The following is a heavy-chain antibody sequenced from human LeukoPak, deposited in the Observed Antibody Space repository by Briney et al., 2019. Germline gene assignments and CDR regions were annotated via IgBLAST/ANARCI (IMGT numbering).Heavy chain of an antibody. CDR3: AREGEFRKLDS. Sequence: ASVKVSCKTSGYNFTTYFITWVRQAPGQGLEWMGWISPYNGHTKYAHSLQGRVTMTTDTSTSTAFMELRSLMSDDTAVYFCAREGEFRKLDSWGQGTLVTVSS. CDR1: GYNFTTYF. V-gene: IGHV1-18*04. J-gene: IGHJ5*01. D-gene: IGHD3-16*01. CDR2: ISPYNGHT.